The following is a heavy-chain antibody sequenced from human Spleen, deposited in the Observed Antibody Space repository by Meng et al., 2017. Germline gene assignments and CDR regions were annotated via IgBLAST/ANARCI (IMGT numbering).Heavy chain of an antibody. CDR2: MNPNSGNT. Sequence: ASVKVSCKASGYTFTSYDINWVRQATGQGLEWMGWMNPNSGNTGYAQKFQGRVTITRNTSISTAYMELSSLRSEDTAVYYCARDPVRDTVIIEYYYYYGMDVWGQGTTVTVSS. J-gene: IGHJ6*02. CDR1: GYTFTSYD. V-gene: IGHV1-8*03. CDR3: ARDPVRDTVIIEYYYYYGMDV. D-gene: IGHD3-22*01.